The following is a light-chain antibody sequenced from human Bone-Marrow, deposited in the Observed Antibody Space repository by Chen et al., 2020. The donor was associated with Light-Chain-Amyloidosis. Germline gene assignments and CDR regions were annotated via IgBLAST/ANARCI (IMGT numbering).Light chain of an antibody. V-gene: IGKV3-11*01. CDR3: QQRSVWPPT. Sequence: EVVLTQSPATLSLSPGERATLSCRASENISSYLAWYQQKPGQAPRLLMFDASNRVSGIPFRFSGSGSGPDFTLTVSSLGPEDFAVYFCQQRSVWPPTFGQGTKVEMK. J-gene: IGKJ1*01. CDR1: ENISSY. CDR2: DAS.